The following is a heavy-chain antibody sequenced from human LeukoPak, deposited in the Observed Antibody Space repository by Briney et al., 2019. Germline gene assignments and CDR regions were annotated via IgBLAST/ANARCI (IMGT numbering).Heavy chain of an antibody. Sequence: GASLRLSGAASGFTFSSYAMSWVRQAPGKGLEWVSAISGSGGSTYCADSVKGRFTISRDNSKNTLYLQMNSLRAEDTAVYYCAKAGDGYNYVFGDYWGQGTLVTVSS. J-gene: IGHJ4*02. V-gene: IGHV3-23*01. CDR3: AKAGDGYNYVFGDY. CDR2: ISGSGGST. D-gene: IGHD5-24*01. CDR1: GFTFSSYA.